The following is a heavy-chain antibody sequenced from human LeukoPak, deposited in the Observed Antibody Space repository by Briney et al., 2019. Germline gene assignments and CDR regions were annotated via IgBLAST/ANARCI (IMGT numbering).Heavy chain of an antibody. D-gene: IGHD6-13*01. J-gene: IGHJ4*02. Sequence: GGSLRLSCAASGFSFSSYTMNWVRQAPGKGLEWVSSIRSSSSYIYYADSLKGRFTICSDNDKNSLYLKMNSMRAEETAVYYCAKDPEGYSSSWFDYWGQGTLVTVSS. V-gene: IGHV3-21*01. CDR1: GFSFSSYT. CDR2: IRSSSSYI. CDR3: AKDPEGYSSSWFDY.